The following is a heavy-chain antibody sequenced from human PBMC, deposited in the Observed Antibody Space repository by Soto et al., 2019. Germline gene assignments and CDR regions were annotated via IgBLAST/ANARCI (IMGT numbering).Heavy chain of an antibody. CDR1: GYTFSNFW. CDR2: IYPGDHET. J-gene: IGHJ4*02. Sequence: GESLKISCQCSGYTFSNFWIGWVRQLPGKGLEWMGIIYPGDHETRYSPSFHGKVTISADKSINTAYLQWNSLEASDTAFYFCARSPGSSPCFDYWGQGALVTVSS. V-gene: IGHV5-51*01. CDR3: ARSPGSSPCFDY. D-gene: IGHD6-13*01.